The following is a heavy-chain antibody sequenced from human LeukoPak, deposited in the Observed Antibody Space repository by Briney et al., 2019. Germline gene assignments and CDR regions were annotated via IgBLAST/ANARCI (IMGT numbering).Heavy chain of an antibody. J-gene: IGHJ5*02. Sequence: ASVKVSCNASGYTFTDYYMHWVRQAPGQGLEWMGWISPNSGGTNYAQKFQGRVTMTRDTSISTAYMELSRLRSDDTAVYYCARDYVGDNWFDPWGQGTLVTVSS. CDR1: GYTFTDYY. CDR3: ARDYVGDNWFDP. CDR2: ISPNSGGT. D-gene: IGHD3-16*01. V-gene: IGHV1-2*02.